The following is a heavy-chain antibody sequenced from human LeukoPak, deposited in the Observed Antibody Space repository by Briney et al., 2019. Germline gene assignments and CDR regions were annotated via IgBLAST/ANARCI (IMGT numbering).Heavy chain of an antibody. CDR2: ISSSSSYI. J-gene: IGHJ4*02. Sequence: GGSLRLSCAASGFTLTSYSMNWVRQAPGKGLEWVSSISSSSSYIYYADSVKGRFTISRDNAKNSLYLQMNSLRAEDTAVYYCARDLQSAAAILDYWGQGTLVTVSS. CDR3: ARDLQSAAAILDY. D-gene: IGHD6-13*01. V-gene: IGHV3-21*01. CDR1: GFTLTSYS.